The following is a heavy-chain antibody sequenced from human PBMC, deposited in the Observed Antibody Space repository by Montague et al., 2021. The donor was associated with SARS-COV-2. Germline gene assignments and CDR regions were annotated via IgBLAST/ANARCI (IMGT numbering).Heavy chain of an antibody. Sequence: SLRLSCAVSVFTFSNFWMTWVRRTPGNGLEWVANIWPDGRDKDYMDSVKGRFTISRDNAKNSLYLQINSLRAEDSAVYYCTGGGYKAYWGPGTLLTVSS. J-gene: IGHJ4*02. CDR1: VFTFSNFW. CDR2: IWPDGRDK. D-gene: IGHD1-26*01. V-gene: IGHV3-7*01. CDR3: TGGGYKAY.